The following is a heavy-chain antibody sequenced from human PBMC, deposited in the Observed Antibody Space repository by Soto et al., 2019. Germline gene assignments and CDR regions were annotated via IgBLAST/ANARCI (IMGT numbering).Heavy chain of an antibody. D-gene: IGHD2-15*01. CDR1: GNSFTSYA. Sequence: ASVKVSCKASGNSFTSYAMHWVRQAPGQRLEWMGWINGGNGNTKYSQKSQGRVTITRDTPASTAYMELSSLRSEDTAVYYCSYCSGGSCTHNAFDVWGQGTTVTVSS. V-gene: IGHV1-3*01. CDR3: SYCSGGSCTHNAFDV. CDR2: INGGNGNT. J-gene: IGHJ6*02.